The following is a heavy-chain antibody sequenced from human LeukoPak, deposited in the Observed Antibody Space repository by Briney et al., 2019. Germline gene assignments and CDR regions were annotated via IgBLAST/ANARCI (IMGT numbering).Heavy chain of an antibody. J-gene: IGHJ4*02. CDR1: GYTLTELS. V-gene: IGHV1-24*01. Sequence: GASVKVSCKVSGYTLTELSMHWVRQAPGKGLEWMGGFDPEDGETIYAQKFQGRVTMTEDTSTDTAYMELSSLRSEDAAVYYCATDPHLGYDYDYWGQGTLVAVSS. CDR2: FDPEDGET. CDR3: ATDPHLGYDYDY. D-gene: IGHD5-12*01.